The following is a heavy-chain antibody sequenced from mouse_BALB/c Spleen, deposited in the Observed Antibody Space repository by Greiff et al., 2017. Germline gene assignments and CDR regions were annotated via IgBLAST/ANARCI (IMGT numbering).Heavy chain of an antibody. CDR2: INSNGGST. V-gene: IGHV5-6-3*01. CDR3: ARSLWYYAMDY. J-gene: IGHJ4*01. D-gene: IGHD1-1*02. CDR1: GFTFSSYG. Sequence: EVQLVESGGGLVQPGGSLKLSCAASGFTFSSYGMSWVRQTPDKRLELVATINSNGGSTYYPDSVKGRFTISRDNAKNTLYLQMSSLKSEDTAMYYCARSLWYYAMDYWGQGTSVTVSS.